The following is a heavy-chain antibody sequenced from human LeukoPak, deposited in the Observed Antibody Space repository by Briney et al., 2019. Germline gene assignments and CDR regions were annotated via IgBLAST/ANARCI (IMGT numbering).Heavy chain of an antibody. J-gene: IGHJ3*02. V-gene: IGHV3-23*01. CDR2: ISGSGGST. CDR3: AREVRGSEGAFDI. Sequence: PGGSLRLSCAASGFTFSSYALSWVRQAPGKGLEWVSAISGSGGSTYYADSVKGRFTISRDNSKNTLYLQMNSLRAEDTALYHCAREVRGSEGAFDIWGQGTMVTVSS. D-gene: IGHD3-10*01. CDR1: GFTFSSYA.